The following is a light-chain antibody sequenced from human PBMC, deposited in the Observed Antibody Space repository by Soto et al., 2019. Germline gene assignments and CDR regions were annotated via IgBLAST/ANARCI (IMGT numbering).Light chain of an antibody. Sequence: DIQMTQSPSSLSASVGERVTITCRASQSISSYLNWYQQKPGKAPNLLIYAASSLQSGVPSRFSGSGSGTEFTITISSLQPEDFATYYCQQSYSTLTWTFGQGTKGEIK. CDR3: QQSYSTLTWT. J-gene: IGKJ1*01. CDR2: AAS. CDR1: QSISSY. V-gene: IGKV1-39*01.